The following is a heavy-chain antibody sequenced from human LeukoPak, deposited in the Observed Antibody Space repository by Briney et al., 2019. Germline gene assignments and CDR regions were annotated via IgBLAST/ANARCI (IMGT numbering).Heavy chain of an antibody. CDR3: ALVVVAATETSGDV. Sequence: SETLSLTCAVSGGSISSSNWWSWVRPPPGKGLEWIGEIYHSGSTNYNPSLKSRVTISVDKSKNQFSLKLSSVTAADTAVYYCALVVVAATETSGDVWGQGTTVTVSS. CDR2: IYHSGST. J-gene: IGHJ6*02. CDR1: GGSISSSNW. D-gene: IGHD2-15*01. V-gene: IGHV4-4*02.